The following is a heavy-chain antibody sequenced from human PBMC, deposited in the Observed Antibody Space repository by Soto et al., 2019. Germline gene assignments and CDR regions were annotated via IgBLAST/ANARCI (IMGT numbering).Heavy chain of an antibody. Sequence: QKPLVQSGPEVKKPGTSVKVSCKASGFSFSGSAVQWVRQARGQGLEWIGWIVVGTGGAKYTQKFQDRVIITRDMSARIVYMEMNSLNSDDTAVYYCAAALSYSESYYEGFEFWGQGTLVTVSS. V-gene: IGHV1-58*01. J-gene: IGHJ1*01. D-gene: IGHD1-26*01. CDR1: GFSFSGSA. CDR2: IVVGTGGA. CDR3: AAALSYSESYYEGFEF.